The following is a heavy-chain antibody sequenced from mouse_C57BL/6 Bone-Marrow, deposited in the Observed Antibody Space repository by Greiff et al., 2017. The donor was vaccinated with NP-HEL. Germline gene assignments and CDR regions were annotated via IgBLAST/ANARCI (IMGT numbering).Heavy chain of an antibody. D-gene: IGHD1-1*01. CDR1: GYTFTSYW. V-gene: IGHV1-52*01. CDR3: ARSTTGVATDY. CDR2: IDPSDSET. Sequence: QVQLQQPGAELVRPGSSVKLSCKASGYTFTSYWMHWVKQRPIQGLEWIGNIDPSDSETHYNQKFKDKATLTVDKSSSTAYMQLSSLTSEDSAVYYCARSTTGVATDYWGQGTTLTVSS. J-gene: IGHJ2*01.